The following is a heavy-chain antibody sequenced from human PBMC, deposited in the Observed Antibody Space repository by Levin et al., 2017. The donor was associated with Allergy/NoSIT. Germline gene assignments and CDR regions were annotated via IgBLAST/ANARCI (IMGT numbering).Heavy chain of an antibody. D-gene: IGHD4-17*01. Sequence: SETLSLTCTVSGGSISSGVYYWNWIRQHPGKGLEWIGYISYSGSTSYNPSLKSRVTISGDTSKTHFSLKLSSVTATDTAVDYCARLLYGDFSDYFDSWGQGTLVTVSS. CDR2: ISYSGST. CDR1: GGSISSGVYY. J-gene: IGHJ4*02. V-gene: IGHV4-31*03. CDR3: ARLLYGDFSDYFDS.